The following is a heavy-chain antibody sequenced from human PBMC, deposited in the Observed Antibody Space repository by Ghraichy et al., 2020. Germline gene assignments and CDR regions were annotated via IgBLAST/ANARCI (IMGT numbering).Heavy chain of an antibody. J-gene: IGHJ3*02. Sequence: SETLSLTCTVSGGSISSSRYYWGWIRQPPGKGLEWIGSIYYSGSTYYNTSLKSRVPISVDTSKNQFSLKLSSVTAADTAVYYCARQPIGYCSGGSCPYDAFDIWGQGTMVTVSS. V-gene: IGHV4-39*01. CDR2: IYYSGST. CDR3: ARQPIGYCSGGSCPYDAFDI. CDR1: GGSISSSRYY. D-gene: IGHD2-15*01.